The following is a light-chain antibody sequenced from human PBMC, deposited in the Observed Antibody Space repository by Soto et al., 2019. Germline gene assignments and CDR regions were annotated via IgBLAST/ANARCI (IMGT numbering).Light chain of an antibody. CDR1: SSNIGNSS. Sequence: QSVLPQPHSASRTPGQRVTIPYSGNSSNIGNSSVHWFQQLPGTAPKLLISTTNQRPSGVPERFSGSKSGTSASLAISGLQSADEADYYCAAWDDSLNGHVFGTGTKVTVL. CDR3: AAWDDSLNGHV. CDR2: TTN. V-gene: IGLV1-44*01. J-gene: IGLJ1*01.